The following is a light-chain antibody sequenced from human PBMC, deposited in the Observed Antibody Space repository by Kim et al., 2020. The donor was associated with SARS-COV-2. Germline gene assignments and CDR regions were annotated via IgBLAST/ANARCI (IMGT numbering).Light chain of an antibody. CDR2: DVG. CDR1: SSDVGGHNY. Sequence: QSALTQPASVSGSPGQSITISCTGTSSDVGGHNYVSWYQQHPHKVPAVIIYDVGKRPSGVSNSFSGSKSGNTASLTISGLQAEDEADYYCSSYTSSNTYVFGTGTKVTV. CDR3: SSYTSSNTYV. V-gene: IGLV2-14*01. J-gene: IGLJ1*01.